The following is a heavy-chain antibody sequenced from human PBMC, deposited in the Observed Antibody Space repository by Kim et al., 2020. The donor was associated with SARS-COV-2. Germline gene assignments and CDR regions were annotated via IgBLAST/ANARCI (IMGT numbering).Heavy chain of an antibody. CDR3: ARDDGFRSVCY. V-gene: IGHV3-7*01. CDR2: ISRDGSEK. D-gene: IGHD5-12*01. CDR1: GFTFTDYW. J-gene: IGHJ4*02. Sequence: GGSLRLSCAASGFTFTDYWMTWIRRVPGKGLEWVSQISRDGSEKYYLDSLKDRFIISRDNAKNLVYLQMNILGVEDTAVYYCARDDGFRSVCYWGLGALVVVSS.